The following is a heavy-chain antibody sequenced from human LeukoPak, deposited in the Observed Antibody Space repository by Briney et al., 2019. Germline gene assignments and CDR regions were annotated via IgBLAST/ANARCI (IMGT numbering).Heavy chain of an antibody. V-gene: IGHV4-4*07. CDR3: ARDRPFDGSYYFDY. Sequence: ASETLSLTCTVSGVSISSYYWSWIRQPAGKGLEWIGRIYTSGSTNYNPSLKSRVTMSVDTSKNQFSLKLSSVTAADTAVYYCARDRPFDGSYYFDYWGQGTLVTVSS. D-gene: IGHD1-26*01. J-gene: IGHJ4*02. CDR1: GVSISSYY. CDR2: IYTSGST.